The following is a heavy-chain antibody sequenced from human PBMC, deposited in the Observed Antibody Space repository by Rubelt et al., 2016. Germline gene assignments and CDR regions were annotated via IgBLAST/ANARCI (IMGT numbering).Heavy chain of an antibody. V-gene: IGHV4-31*03. CDR1: GGSISSGGYY. D-gene: IGHD3-22*01. J-gene: IGHJ3*02. Sequence: TCTVSGGSISSGGYYWSWIRQHPGKGLEWIGNIYYSGSTNCNPSLKSRVTISVDTSKNQFSLKLSSVTAADTAVYYCAKDRLMIVVPEDAFDIWGQGTMVTVSS. CDR3: AKDRLMIVVPEDAFDI. CDR2: IYYSGST.